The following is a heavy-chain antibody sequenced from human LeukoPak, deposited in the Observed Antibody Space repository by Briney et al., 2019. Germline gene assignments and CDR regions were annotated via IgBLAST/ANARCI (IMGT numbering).Heavy chain of an antibody. D-gene: IGHD3-10*01. CDR2: IYYSGST. V-gene: IGHV4-61*01. CDR1: GGSISSSSYY. CDR3: ARDGRRGPQDYFDY. Sequence: KASETLSLTCTVSGGSISSSSYYWSWIRQPPGKGLEWIGYIYYSGSTNYNPSLKSRVTISVDTSKNQFSLKLSSVTAADTAVYYCARDGRRGPQDYFDYWGQGTLVTVSS. J-gene: IGHJ4*02.